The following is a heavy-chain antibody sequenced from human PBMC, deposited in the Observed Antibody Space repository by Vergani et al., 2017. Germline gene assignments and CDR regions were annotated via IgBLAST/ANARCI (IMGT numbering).Heavy chain of an antibody. J-gene: IGHJ4*02. V-gene: IGHV3-30*18. D-gene: IGHD3-22*01. CDR3: AKEMYYDSSGYHY. CDR1: GFTFSSYG. Sequence: QVQLVESGGGVVQPGRSLRLSCAASGFTFSSYGMHWVRQAPGKGLEWVAVISYDGSNKYYADSVKGRFTISRDNSKNTLYLQMNSLRAEDTAVYYCAKEMYYDSSGYHYWGQGTLVTVSS. CDR2: ISYDGSNK.